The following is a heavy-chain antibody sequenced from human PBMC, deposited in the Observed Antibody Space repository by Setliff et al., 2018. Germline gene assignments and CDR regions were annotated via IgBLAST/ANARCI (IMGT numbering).Heavy chain of an antibody. CDR3: ARDPHYDPTYSLPGHAFDF. CDR1: GYSISNGFY. CDR2: LFDGGSA. Sequence: SETLSLTCAVSGYSISNGFYWGWIRQSPVKGLEWIGSLFDGGSAYYSPSLKSRASILLDASKNQFALKLTSATAADTAVYYCARDPHYDPTYSLPGHAFDFWGQGIMVTVSS. J-gene: IGHJ3*01. V-gene: IGHV4-38-2*02. D-gene: IGHD3-22*01.